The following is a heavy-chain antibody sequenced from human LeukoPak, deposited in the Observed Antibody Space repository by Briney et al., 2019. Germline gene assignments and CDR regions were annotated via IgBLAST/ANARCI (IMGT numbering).Heavy chain of an antibody. V-gene: IGHV4-39*02. CDR3: AREMGVVTAHGIDV. Sequence: PSETLSLTCIVSGGSISSISGNNYHWGWIRQPPGKGLEWIGSIYYSGSTYYNPSLKSRVTISVDTSKNQFSLKLSSVTAADTALYYCAREMGVVTAHGIDVWGQGTTVTVSS. CDR1: GGSISSISGNNYH. CDR2: IYYSGST. J-gene: IGHJ6*02. D-gene: IGHD4-23*01.